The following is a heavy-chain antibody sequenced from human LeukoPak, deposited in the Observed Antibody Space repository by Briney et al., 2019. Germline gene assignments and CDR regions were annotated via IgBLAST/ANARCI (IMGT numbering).Heavy chain of an antibody. CDR1: GFTFDDYA. D-gene: IGHD3-16*02. CDR3: AKEGRYYDYVWGSYRRGYFDY. V-gene: IGHV3-43*02. CDR2: ISGDGGST. J-gene: IGHJ4*02. Sequence: GGSLRLSCAASGFTFDDYAMHWVRQAPGEGLEWVSLISGDGGSTYYADSVKGRFTISRDNSKSTLYLQMNSLRTEDTALYYCAKEGRYYDYVWGSYRRGYFDYWGQGTLVTVSS.